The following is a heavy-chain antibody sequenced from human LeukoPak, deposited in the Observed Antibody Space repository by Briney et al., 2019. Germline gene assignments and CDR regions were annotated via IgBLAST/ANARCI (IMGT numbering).Heavy chain of an antibody. Sequence: GGSLRLSCAASGFTFSSYWMSWVRQAPGKGLEWVANIKQDGSEKYYVDSVKGRFTISRDNAKNSLYLQMNSLRAEDTAVYYCARGSIVGATSPFDYWGQGTLVTVSS. V-gene: IGHV3-7*03. CDR3: ARGSIVGATSPFDY. CDR2: IKQDGSEK. J-gene: IGHJ4*02. CDR1: GFTFSSYW. D-gene: IGHD1-26*01.